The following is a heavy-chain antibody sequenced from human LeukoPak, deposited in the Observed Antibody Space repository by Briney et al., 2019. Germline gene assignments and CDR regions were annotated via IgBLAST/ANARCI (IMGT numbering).Heavy chain of an antibody. CDR2: IWYDGSSK. CDR3: ARSQSSSLIDY. J-gene: IGHJ4*02. CDR1: GFTFSSYV. D-gene: IGHD6-13*01. Sequence: PGGSLRLSCATSGFTFSSYVMSWVRQAPGKGLEWVAVIWYDGSSKDYADSVKGRFTLSRDNSKNTLYLQMNSLTVEDTAVYYCARSQSSSLIDYWGQGTLVTVSS. V-gene: IGHV3-33*08.